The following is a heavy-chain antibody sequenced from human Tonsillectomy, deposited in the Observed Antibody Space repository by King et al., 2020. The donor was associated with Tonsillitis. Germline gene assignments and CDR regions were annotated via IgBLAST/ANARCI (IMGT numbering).Heavy chain of an antibody. D-gene: IGHD6-19*01. CDR1: GGTFSSYA. J-gene: IGHJ6*03. CDR2: IIPIFGTA. Sequence: QLVQSGAEVKKPGSSVKVSCKASGGTFSSYAISWVRQAPGQGLEWMGGIIPIFGTANYAQKFQGRVTITADKSTSTAYMELSSLRSEDTAVYYCARDKRRGYSSGWVVTDYYYYMDVWGKGTTVTVSS. V-gene: IGHV1-69*06. CDR3: ARDKRRGYSSGWVVTDYYYYMDV.